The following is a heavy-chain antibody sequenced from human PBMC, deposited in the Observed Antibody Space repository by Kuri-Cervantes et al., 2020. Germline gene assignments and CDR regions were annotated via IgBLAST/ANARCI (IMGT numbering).Heavy chain of an antibody. D-gene: IGHD4-23*01. CDR3: AREWLRPDYGGNSRGFGY. V-gene: IGHV1-18*01. CDR2: ISVYTGYT. Sequence: ASVKVSCKASGYSFTSYGISWVRQAPGQGLEWMGRISVYTGYTNYAQRFQGRVTMTRDTSTSTVYMELSSLRSEDTAVYYCAREWLRPDYGGNSRGFGYWGQGTLVTVSS. J-gene: IGHJ4*02. CDR1: GYSFTSYG.